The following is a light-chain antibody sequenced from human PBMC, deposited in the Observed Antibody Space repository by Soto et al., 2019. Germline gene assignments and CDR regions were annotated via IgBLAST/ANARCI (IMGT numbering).Light chain of an antibody. CDR1: QSVSSSY. J-gene: IGKJ5*01. V-gene: IGKV3-20*01. CDR2: GAS. Sequence: IVLTQSPGTLSLSPGERATLSCRASQSVSSSYLAWYQQKPGQAPRLLIYGASSRATGIPDRFSGSGSGTDSTLTISRLELKDLEGIHGNEQGASWLRTFAQGTRLTIK. CDR3: NEQGASWLRT.